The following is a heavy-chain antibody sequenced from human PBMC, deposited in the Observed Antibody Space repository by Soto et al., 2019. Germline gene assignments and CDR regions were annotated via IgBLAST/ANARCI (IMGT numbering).Heavy chain of an antibody. CDR3: AREYSSTWYPFDY. V-gene: IGHV1-2*02. Sequence: QVQLVQSGAEVKKPGASVKVSCKASGYTFTGNYMHWVRQAPGQGFEWMGWINPNSGGTNYAQKFQGRVTMTRDTSISTAYMELNRLRSDDTAVFYCAREYSSTWYPFDYWGQGTLVTVSS. CDR2: INPNSGGT. CDR1: GYTFTGNY. D-gene: IGHD6-13*01. J-gene: IGHJ4*02.